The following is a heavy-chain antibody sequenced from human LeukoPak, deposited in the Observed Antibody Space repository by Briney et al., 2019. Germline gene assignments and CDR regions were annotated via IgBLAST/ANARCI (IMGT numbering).Heavy chain of an antibody. Sequence: PGGSLRLSCAASGFTFSSYAMHWVRQAPGKGLEWVAVISYDGSNKYYADSVKGRFTISRDNSKNTLYLQMNSLRAEDTALYFCAKGSTWSSYYFDSWGQGALVTVSS. J-gene: IGHJ4*02. V-gene: IGHV3-30-3*01. D-gene: IGHD6-13*01. CDR1: GFTFSSYA. CDR2: ISYDGSNK. CDR3: AKGSTWSSYYFDS.